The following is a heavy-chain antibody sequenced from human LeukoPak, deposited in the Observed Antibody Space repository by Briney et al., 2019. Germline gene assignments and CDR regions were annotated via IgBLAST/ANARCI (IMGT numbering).Heavy chain of an antibody. V-gene: IGHV1-46*01. J-gene: IGHJ4*02. Sequence: ASVKVSCKASGYTFTSYYMHWVRQAPGQGLEWMGIINPSGGSTGYAQKFQGRVTMTRDTSTSTVYMELSSLRSEDTAVYYCARQGTYYDFWSGRRYLRYYFDYWGQGTLVTVSS. CDR3: ARQGTYYDFWSGRRYLRYYFDY. CDR1: GYTFTSYY. D-gene: IGHD3-3*01. CDR2: INPSGGST.